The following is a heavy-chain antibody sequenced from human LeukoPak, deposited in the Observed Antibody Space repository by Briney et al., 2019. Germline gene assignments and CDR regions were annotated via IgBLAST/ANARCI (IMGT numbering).Heavy chain of an antibody. V-gene: IGHV4-39*01. J-gene: IGHJ4*02. Sequence: PSETLSLTGTVSGRSISSSTYDWHWIRQPPGKGLEWIGNIYYSGSAYYNPSLQSRVTISVDTSKTQYSLKLTSVPAADTAVYYCARHASVSGNWPRPLDYWGQGSLVTVSS. CDR1: GRSISSSTYD. D-gene: IGHD6-19*01. CDR2: IYYSGSA. CDR3: ARHASVSGNWPRPLDY.